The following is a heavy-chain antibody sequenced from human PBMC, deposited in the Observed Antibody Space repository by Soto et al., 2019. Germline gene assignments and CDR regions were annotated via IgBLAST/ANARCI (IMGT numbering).Heavy chain of an antibody. CDR2: ISAYNGNT. J-gene: IGHJ4*02. Sequence: QVQLVQSGAEVKKPGASVKVSCKASGYTFTSYGISWVRQAPGQGLEWMGWISAYNGNTNHAQKLQGRVTMTTDTSASTAYMELRSLRTNDTAVYYCAKDVDEGSYYYYEYCGQGTLVTVSS. CDR3: AKDVDEGSYYYYEY. V-gene: IGHV1-18*01. D-gene: IGHD3-22*01. CDR1: GYTFTSYG.